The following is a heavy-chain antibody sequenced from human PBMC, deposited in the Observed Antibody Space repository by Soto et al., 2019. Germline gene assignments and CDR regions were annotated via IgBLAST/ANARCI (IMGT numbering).Heavy chain of an antibody. CDR2: INAGNGNT. CDR1: GYTFTGYA. D-gene: IGHD6-19*01. Sequence: GASMKVSCKASGYTFTGYAMHWVGRAPGQRLEWMGWINAGNGNTKYPQKFQGRVTITRDTSASTAYMELSSLRSEDTAVYYCARAVAVPADFDYWGQGTLVTVSS. CDR3: ARAVAVPADFDY. J-gene: IGHJ4*02. V-gene: IGHV1-3*01.